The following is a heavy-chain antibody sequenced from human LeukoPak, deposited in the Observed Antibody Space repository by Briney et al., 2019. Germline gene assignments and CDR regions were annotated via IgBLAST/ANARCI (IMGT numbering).Heavy chain of an antibody. CDR2: ISGRGGSA. Sequence: QAGGSLRLSCAASGFTFSDNAMTWVRQAPGKGLEWVSTISGRGGSAFYADSVKGRFTVSRDNAKNSLYLQMNTLRAEDTAVYYCARDFTAIPSNGMDVWGQGTTVTVSS. D-gene: IGHD3-16*01. V-gene: IGHV3-23*01. J-gene: IGHJ6*02. CDR1: GFTFSDNA. CDR3: ARDFTAIPSNGMDV.